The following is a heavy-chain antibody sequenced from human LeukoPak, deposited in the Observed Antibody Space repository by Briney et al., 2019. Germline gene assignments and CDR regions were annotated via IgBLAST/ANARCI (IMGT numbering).Heavy chain of an antibody. CDR1: GFTFSKYW. V-gene: IGHV3-74*01. J-gene: IGHJ4*02. CDR3: ATKQWLAPPPDS. D-gene: IGHD6-19*01. Sequence: PGGSLRLSCAASGFTFSKYWMLWLRQAPGKGLDSVSRINTDGTVTTYADSVKGRFTVSRDNADNTMFLQMNSVRDEDTAVYYCATKQWLAPPPDSWGQGTPVTVSS. CDR2: INTDGTVT.